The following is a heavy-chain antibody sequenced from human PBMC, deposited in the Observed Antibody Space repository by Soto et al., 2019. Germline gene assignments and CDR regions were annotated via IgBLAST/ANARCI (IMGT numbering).Heavy chain of an antibody. CDR3: AKDLGEYYDSSGYYFGSSYYFDY. Sequence: GGSLRLSCAASGFTFSSYAMSWVRQAPGKGLEWVSAISGSGGSTYYADSVKGRFTISRDNSKNTLYLQMNSLRAEDTAVYDCAKDLGEYYDSSGYYFGSSYYFDYWGQGTLVTVSS. V-gene: IGHV3-23*01. CDR1: GFTFSSYA. J-gene: IGHJ4*02. D-gene: IGHD3-22*01. CDR2: ISGSGGST.